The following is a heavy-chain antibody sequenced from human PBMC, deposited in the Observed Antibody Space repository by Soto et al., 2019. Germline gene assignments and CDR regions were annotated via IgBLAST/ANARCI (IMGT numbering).Heavy chain of an antibody. CDR1: GYTLTELS. Sequence: GASVKVSCKVSGYTLTELSMHWVRQAPGKGLEWMGGFDPEDGETIYAQKFQGRVTMTEDTSTDTAYMELSSLRSEDTAVYYCATVRTVYSSGRRSYYYYGMDVWGQGTTVTVSS. J-gene: IGHJ6*02. CDR3: ATVRTVYSSGRRSYYYYGMDV. CDR2: FDPEDGET. V-gene: IGHV1-24*01. D-gene: IGHD6-19*01.